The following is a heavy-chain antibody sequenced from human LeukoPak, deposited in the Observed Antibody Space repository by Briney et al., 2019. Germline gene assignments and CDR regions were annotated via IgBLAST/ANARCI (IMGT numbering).Heavy chain of an antibody. D-gene: IGHD2-15*01. Sequence: GGSLRLSCAASGFTFSSYAMSWVRQAPGKGLEWISAISGSGGNTYYADSVKGRLTISRDNSKNTLFLQMNSLRVEDTAVYYCAKEDPIVSVGFDYWGQGTLVTVTS. CDR2: ISGSGGNT. V-gene: IGHV3-23*01. CDR1: GFTFSSYA. CDR3: AKEDPIVSVGFDY. J-gene: IGHJ4*02.